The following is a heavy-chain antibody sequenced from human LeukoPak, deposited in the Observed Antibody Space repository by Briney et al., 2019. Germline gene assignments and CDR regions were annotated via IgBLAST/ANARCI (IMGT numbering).Heavy chain of an antibody. Sequence: SETLSLTCTVSGGSVSSGSYYRSWIRQPPGKGLEWIGYIYYSGSTNYNPSLKSRVTISVDTSKNQFSLKLSSVTAADTAVYYCARSVEGYSYGYGWFDPWGQGTLVTVSS. J-gene: IGHJ5*02. CDR1: GGSVSSGSYY. CDR3: ARSVEGYSYGYGWFDP. V-gene: IGHV4-61*01. CDR2: IYYSGST. D-gene: IGHD5-18*01.